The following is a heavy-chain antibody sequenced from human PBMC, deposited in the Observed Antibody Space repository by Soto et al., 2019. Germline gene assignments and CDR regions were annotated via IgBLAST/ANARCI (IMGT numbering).Heavy chain of an antibody. CDR3: ARGGGSPYHNHEFDF. V-gene: IGHV4-39*07. D-gene: IGHD6-13*01. CDR2: FYNNENP. Sequence: SETLSLTCSVSGGSINSRSYSWGWIRQPPGKGLEWIGTFYNNENPNYNPSLKSRVTISVDTSKNQFSLTLNSVTAADTAVYYCARGGGSPYHNHEFDFWGQGTLVTSPQ. J-gene: IGHJ4*02. CDR1: GGSINSRSYS.